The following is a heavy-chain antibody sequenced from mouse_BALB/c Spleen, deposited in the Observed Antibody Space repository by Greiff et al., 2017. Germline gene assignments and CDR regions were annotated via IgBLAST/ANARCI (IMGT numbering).Heavy chain of an antibody. Sequence: QVQLQQPGAELVKPGASVKLSCKASGYTFTSYWMHWVKQRPGQGLEWIGEIDPSDSYTNYNQKFKGKATMTADTSSNTAYLQLSSLTSEDTAVYYCTPDGYYLDYWGQGTTLTVSS. CDR1: GYTFTSYW. CDR2: IDPSDSYT. CDR3: TPDGYYLDY. D-gene: IGHD2-3*01. J-gene: IGHJ2*01. V-gene: IGHV1-69*02.